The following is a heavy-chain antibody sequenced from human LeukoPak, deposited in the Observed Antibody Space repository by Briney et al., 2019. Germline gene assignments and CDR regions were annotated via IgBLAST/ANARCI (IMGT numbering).Heavy chain of an antibody. V-gene: IGHV3-30*18. Sequence: GGSLRLSCAASGFTFTTYGMHWVRQAPGKGLEWVAVISYDGINKYYADSVKGRFTISRDNSKNTLYLQMNSLRAEDTAVYYCAKGSGSYYRYFDYWGQGTLVTVSS. CDR3: AKGSGSYYRYFDY. D-gene: IGHD1-26*01. CDR2: ISYDGINK. J-gene: IGHJ4*02. CDR1: GFTFTTYG.